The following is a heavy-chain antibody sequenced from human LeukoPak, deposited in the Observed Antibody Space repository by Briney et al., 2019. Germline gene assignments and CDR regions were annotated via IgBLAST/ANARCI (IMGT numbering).Heavy chain of an antibody. CDR2: ISSSSSYI. Sequence: GGSLRLSCAASGFTFSSYSMNWVRQAPGKGLEWVSSISSSSSYIYYADSVQGRFTISRDNAKNSLYLQMNSLRAEDTAVYYCAREPPGRYYYGSGSYFGIDYWGQGTLVTVSS. CDR1: GFTFSSYS. V-gene: IGHV3-21*01. D-gene: IGHD3-10*01. J-gene: IGHJ4*02. CDR3: AREPPGRYYYGSGSYFGIDY.